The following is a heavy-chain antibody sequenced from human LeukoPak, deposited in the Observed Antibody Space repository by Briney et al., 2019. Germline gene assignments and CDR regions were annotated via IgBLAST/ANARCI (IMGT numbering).Heavy chain of an antibody. D-gene: IGHD6-19*01. Sequence: GGSLRLFCVASGLTFRSYWMTWVRQAPGKGLEWLANIKEDGSIQYYLDSVRGRFSISRDNAKTSVYLQLNSLRAGDTAVYYCARDVWTGVAVSDYWGQGTLVTVSS. V-gene: IGHV3-7*01. CDR3: ARDVWTGVAVSDY. CDR1: GLTFRSYW. J-gene: IGHJ4*02. CDR2: IKEDGSIQ.